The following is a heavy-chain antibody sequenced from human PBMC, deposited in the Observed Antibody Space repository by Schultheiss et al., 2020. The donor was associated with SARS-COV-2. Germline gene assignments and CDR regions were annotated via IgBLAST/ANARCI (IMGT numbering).Heavy chain of an antibody. V-gene: IGHV3-21*05. CDR1: GFTFSSYW. CDR3: ARDPAVVATPNWYFDL. Sequence: GGSLRLSCAASGFTFSSYWMSWVRQAPGKGLEWVSYISSSSSYTNYADSVKGRFTISRDNAKNSLYLQMNSLRAEDTAVYYCARDPAVVATPNWYFDLWGRGTLVTVSS. CDR2: ISSSSSYT. J-gene: IGHJ2*01. D-gene: IGHD2-21*02.